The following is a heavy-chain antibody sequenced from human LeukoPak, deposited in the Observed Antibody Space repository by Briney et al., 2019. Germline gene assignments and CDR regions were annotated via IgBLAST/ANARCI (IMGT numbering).Heavy chain of an antibody. CDR2: INPDGSIR. J-gene: IGHJ4*02. Sequence: GGSPRLSCAASGLTFSTYWMHWVRQAPGKGLAWVARINPDGSIRTYANSVQGRVTISRDTAKDTLFLQMNSLRAEDTAVYYCAREARVGGALQYWGQGTPVTVSS. D-gene: IGHD1-26*01. CDR3: AREARVGGALQY. V-gene: IGHV3-74*03. CDR1: GLTFSTYW.